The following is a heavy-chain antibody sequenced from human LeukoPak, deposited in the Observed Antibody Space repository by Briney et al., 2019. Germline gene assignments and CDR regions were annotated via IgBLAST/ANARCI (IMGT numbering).Heavy chain of an antibody. J-gene: IGHJ3*02. CDR1: GFTFSSYA. V-gene: IGHV3-23*01. Sequence: GGSLRLSCAASGFTFSSYAMSWVRQAPGKGLEWVSAISGSGGSTYYADSVKGRFTISRDNPKNTLFLLMNSLRPEDTAVYYCAKEPRWEQLHSFDIWDQGTTVTVSS. D-gene: IGHD1/OR15-1a*01. CDR3: AKEPRWEQLHSFDI. CDR2: ISGSGGST.